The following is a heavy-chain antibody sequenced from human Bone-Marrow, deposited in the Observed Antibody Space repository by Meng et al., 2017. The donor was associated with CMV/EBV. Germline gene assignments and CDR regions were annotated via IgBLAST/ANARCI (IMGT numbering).Heavy chain of an antibody. J-gene: IGHJ4*02. Sequence: GESLKISCEASGFTFSRYRMNWVRQAPGKGLEWVSSSSRNSSYISYADSLKGRFTISRDNAKNSLYLQMNSLRAEDTAVYYCARDWVTGTPRDFDYWGQGTLVTASS. D-gene: IGHD1-20*01. V-gene: IGHV3-21*01. CDR1: GFTFSRYR. CDR3: ARDWVTGTPRDFDY. CDR2: SSRNSSYI.